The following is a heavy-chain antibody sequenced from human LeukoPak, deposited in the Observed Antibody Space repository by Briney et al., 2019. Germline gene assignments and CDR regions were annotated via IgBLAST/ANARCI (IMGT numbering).Heavy chain of an antibody. CDR3: ARRQMVRGNYYYYGIDV. CDR2: INHSGST. J-gene: IGHJ6*02. CDR1: GGSFSGYY. Sequence: PSETQSLICAVYGGSFSGYYWSWTRQPPGKGLEWIGEINHSGSTNYNPSLKSRVTISVDTSKNQFSLKLSSVTAADTAVYYCARRQMVRGNYYYYGIDVWGQGTTVTVSS. D-gene: IGHD3-10*01. V-gene: IGHV4-34*01.